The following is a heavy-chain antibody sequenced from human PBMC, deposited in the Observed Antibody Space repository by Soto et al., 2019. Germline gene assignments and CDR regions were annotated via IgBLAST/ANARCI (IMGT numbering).Heavy chain of an antibody. CDR1: GFTFSSYG. D-gene: IGHD6-13*01. J-gene: IGHJ6*02. CDR3: AKSNWPGYNSSWYFFGMDV. CDR2: ISYDGSNK. Sequence: QVQLVESGGGVVQPGRSLRLSCAASGFTFSSYGMHWVRQAPGKGLEWVAVISYDGSNKYYADSVKGRFTISRDNSKNTLYLQMNSLRAEDTAVYYCAKSNWPGYNSSWYFFGMDVWGQGTTVTVSS. V-gene: IGHV3-30*18.